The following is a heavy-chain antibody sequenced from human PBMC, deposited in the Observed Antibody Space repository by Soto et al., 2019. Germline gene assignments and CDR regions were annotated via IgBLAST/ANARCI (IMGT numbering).Heavy chain of an antibody. Sequence: PGGSLRLSCAASGVTCSSYAMSWVRQAPGKGLEWVSAISGSGGSTYYADSVKGRFTISRDNSKNTLYLQMNSLRAEDTAVYYCAKEALQRYSYGILDYWGQGTLVTVSS. D-gene: IGHD5-18*01. CDR3: AKEALQRYSYGILDY. CDR2: ISGSGGST. J-gene: IGHJ4*02. CDR1: GVTCSSYA. V-gene: IGHV3-23*01.